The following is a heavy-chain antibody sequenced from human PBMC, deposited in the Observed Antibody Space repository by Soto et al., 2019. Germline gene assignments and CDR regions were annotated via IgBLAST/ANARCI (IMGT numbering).Heavy chain of an antibody. J-gene: IGHJ4*02. CDR3: ARTRRGVAVAGRQVGFEDY. Sequence: SVKGDCKAAGGAFSRYAISRVRQTPGQGLEWMGGIIPIFGTADYAQKFQGRVTITADKSTSTDYMELSSLRSEDTAVYYCARTRRGVAVAGRQVGFEDYWGQGTLVTVSS. CDR2: IIPIFGTA. V-gene: IGHV1-69*06. D-gene: IGHD6-19*01. CDR1: GGAFSRYA.